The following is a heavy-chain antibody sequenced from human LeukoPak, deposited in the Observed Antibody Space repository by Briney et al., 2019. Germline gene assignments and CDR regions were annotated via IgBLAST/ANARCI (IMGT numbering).Heavy chain of an antibody. CDR3: ARGHTALPGNWFDP. CDR2: INHSGST. V-gene: IGHV4-34*01. J-gene: IGHJ5*02. CDR1: GGSFSGYY. Sequence: PSETLSLTCAVYGGSFSGYYWSWIRQPPGKGLEGIGEINHSGSTNYNPSLKSRVTISVDTSKNQFSLKLSSVTAADTAVYYCARGHTALPGNWFDPWGQGTLVTVSS.